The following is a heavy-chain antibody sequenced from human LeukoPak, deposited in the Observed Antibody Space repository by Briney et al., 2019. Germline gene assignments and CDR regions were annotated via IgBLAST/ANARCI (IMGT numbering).Heavy chain of an antibody. CDR2: VGYSGNT. CDR1: GDSISSYY. V-gene: IGHV4-59*08. Sequence: SETLSLTCTVSGDSISSYYWSWIRQPPGQGLEWIGYVGYSGNTNYNPSLKSRVTISLDTSKNQFSLKLSSVTAADTAVYYCARGRRELRYDAFDIWGQGTMVTVSS. J-gene: IGHJ3*02. D-gene: IGHD1-26*01. CDR3: ARGRRELRYDAFDI.